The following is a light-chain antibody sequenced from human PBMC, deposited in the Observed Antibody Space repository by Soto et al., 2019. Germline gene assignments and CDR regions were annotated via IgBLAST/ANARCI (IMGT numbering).Light chain of an antibody. J-gene: IGLJ1*01. V-gene: IGLV2-14*03. CDR1: SSDVGGYNY. CDR2: DVT. CDR3: SSYTTSNTRQIV. Sequence: QSLLTQPASVPGSPGQSITIYCTGTSSDVGGYNYVSWYQHHPGKAPKLIIYDVTNRPSGVSNPFSGSKSGNTASLTISGLQPEDEADYYCSSYTTSNTRQIVFGTGTKVTVL.